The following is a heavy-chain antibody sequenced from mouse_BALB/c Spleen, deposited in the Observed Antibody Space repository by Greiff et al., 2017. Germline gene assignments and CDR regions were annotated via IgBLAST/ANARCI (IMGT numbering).Heavy chain of an antibody. CDR1: GVSITSCY. J-gene: IGHJ3*01. CDR2: ISYSGST. V-gene: IGHV3-8*02. CDR3: ARSPAWFAY. Sequence: EVQLVESGPSLVKPSQTLSLTCSVTGVSITSCYWNWVRKFPGNKLEYMGYISYSGSTYYNPSLKSRISITRDTSKNQYYLQLNSVTTEDTATYYCARSPAWFAYWGQGTLVTVSA.